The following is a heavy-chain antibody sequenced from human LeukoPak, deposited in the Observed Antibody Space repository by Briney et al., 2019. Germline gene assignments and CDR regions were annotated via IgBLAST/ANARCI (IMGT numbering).Heavy chain of an antibody. Sequence: GGSLRLSCAASGFTFSSYWMSWVRQAPGKGLEWVANIKQDGSEKYYVDSVKGRFTISRDNAKNSLYLQMNSLRAEDTAVYCCASEREYCSSTSCHYYFDYWGQGTLVTVSS. J-gene: IGHJ4*02. CDR2: IKQDGSEK. CDR3: ASEREYCSSTSCHYYFDY. V-gene: IGHV3-7*01. D-gene: IGHD2-2*01. CDR1: GFTFSSYW.